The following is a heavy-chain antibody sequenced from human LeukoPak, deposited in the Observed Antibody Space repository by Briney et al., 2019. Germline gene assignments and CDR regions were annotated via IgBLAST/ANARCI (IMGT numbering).Heavy chain of an antibody. CDR1: GGSICSSSYY. J-gene: IGHJ3*02. V-gene: IGHV4-39*01. CDR2: IYYSGST. CDR3: ARTLSVGYCSSTSCYEYAFDI. Sequence: PSETLSLTCTVSGGSICSSSYYWGWIRQPPGKGLEWIGSIYYSGSTYYNPSLKSRVTISVDTSKNQFSLKLSSVTAADTAVYYCARTLSVGYCSSTSCYEYAFDIWGQGTMVTVSS. D-gene: IGHD2-2*01.